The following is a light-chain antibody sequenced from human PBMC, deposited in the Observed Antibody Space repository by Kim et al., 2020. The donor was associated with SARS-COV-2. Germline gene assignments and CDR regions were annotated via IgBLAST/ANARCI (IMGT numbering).Light chain of an antibody. J-gene: IGKJ2*01. CDR3: LQHNTYPHT. V-gene: IGKV1-17*03. CDR2: SAS. Sequence: DIQMTQSPSAMSAFVGDRVTITCRASQGINNFLGWFQQKPGQAPKRLIYSASSLHGGVPSRFSGSGSGTEFTLTITSLQPEDFATYYCLQHNTYPHTFGQGTKLEI. CDR1: QGINNF.